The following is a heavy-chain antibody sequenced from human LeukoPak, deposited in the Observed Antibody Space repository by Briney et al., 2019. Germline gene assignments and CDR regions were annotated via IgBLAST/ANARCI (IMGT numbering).Heavy chain of an antibody. Sequence: GGSLRLSCAASVFTFSRYSMNWVRQAPGKGREWGSSISSSSNYIYYADSLRGRFTISRDNAKNSLYLQMNSLRAEDTAVYYSAIDRFLYWPHAADYWGQGTLVTVSS. D-gene: IGHD3/OR15-3a*01. CDR2: ISSSSNYI. V-gene: IGHV3-21*01. CDR3: AIDRFLYWPHAADY. CDR1: VFTFSRYS. J-gene: IGHJ4*02.